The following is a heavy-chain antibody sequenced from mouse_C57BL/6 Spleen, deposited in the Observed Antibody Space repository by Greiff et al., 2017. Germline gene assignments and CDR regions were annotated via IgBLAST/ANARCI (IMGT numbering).Heavy chain of an antibody. CDR3: ARSLITTVVAPLGY. D-gene: IGHD1-1*01. CDR2: IDPATGNT. V-gene: IGHV14-3*01. J-gene: IGHJ2*01. Sequence: VHVKQSVAELVRPGASVKLSCTASGFNIKNTYMHWVKQRPEQGLEWIGRIDPATGNTKYAPKFQGKATITADTSSNTAYLQLSSLTSEDTAIYYCARSLITTVVAPLGYWGQGTTLTVSS. CDR1: GFNIKNTY.